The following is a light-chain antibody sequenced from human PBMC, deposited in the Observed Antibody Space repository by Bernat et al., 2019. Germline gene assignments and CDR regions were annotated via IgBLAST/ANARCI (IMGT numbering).Light chain of an antibody. Sequence: QSVLTQPPSASGTPGQRVTISCSGSSSNIGSNPVNWYQQLPGTAPKLLIYSTTQRPSGVPDRFSGSKSGTSASLAISGLQSEDEANYYCASWDDSLSGYWVFGGGTKLTVL. CDR1: SSNIGSNP. CDR3: ASWDDSLSGYWV. V-gene: IGLV1-44*01. J-gene: IGLJ3*02. CDR2: STT.